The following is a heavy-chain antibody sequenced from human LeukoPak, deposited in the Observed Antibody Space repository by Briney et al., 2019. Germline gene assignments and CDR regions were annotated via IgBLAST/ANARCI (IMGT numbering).Heavy chain of an antibody. CDR2: ISYDGSNK. CDR3: ARVRYCSGGSCYSGVLGYYYCGMDV. CDR1: GFTFSSYA. V-gene: IGHV3-30*04. D-gene: IGHD2-15*01. Sequence: GGSLRLSCAASGFTFSSYAMHWVRQAPGKGLEWVAVISYDGSNKYYADSVKGRFTISRDNSKNTLYLQMNSLRAEDTAVYYCARVRYCSGGSCYSGVLGYYYCGMDVWGKGTTVTVSS. J-gene: IGHJ6*04.